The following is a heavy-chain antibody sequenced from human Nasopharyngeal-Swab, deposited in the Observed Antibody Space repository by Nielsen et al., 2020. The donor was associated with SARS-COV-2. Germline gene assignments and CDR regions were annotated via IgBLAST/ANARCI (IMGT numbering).Heavy chain of an antibody. V-gene: IGHV3-23*01. CDR1: EFTFRDYD. CDR3: ARTTVTTDPGDY. Sequence: GGSLRLSCAASEFTFRDYDMSWVRQAPGKGLEWISAISGIGGSTYYADSVKGRFTISRDNSKNTLYLQMNSLRAEDTAVYFCARTTVTTDPGDYWGQGTLVTVSS. J-gene: IGHJ4*02. CDR2: ISGIGGST. D-gene: IGHD4-17*01.